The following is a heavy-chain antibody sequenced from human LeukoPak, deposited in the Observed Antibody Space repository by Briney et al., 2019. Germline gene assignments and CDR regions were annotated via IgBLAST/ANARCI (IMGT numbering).Heavy chain of an antibody. CDR3: ERLDILSTGYIDW. D-gene: IGHD1-1*01. CDR2: IQNSVTT. CDR1: GDSMTNYY. J-gene: IGHJ4*02. Sequence: SETLSLTCTVSGDSMTNYYWSWIRQSPGRGLEWIGYIQNSVTTNYNPSLRSRLTISQDTAKNQFSLRLTSVTAADTAVYYCERLDILSTGYIDWWGQGTLVTVSS. V-gene: IGHV4-59*08.